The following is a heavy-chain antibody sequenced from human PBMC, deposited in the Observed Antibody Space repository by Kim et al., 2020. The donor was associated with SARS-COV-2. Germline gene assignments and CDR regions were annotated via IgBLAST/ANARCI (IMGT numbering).Heavy chain of an antibody. CDR3: VRDKSASRPYSFDA. CDR1: GFQYSDNA. Sequence: GGSLRLSCVASGFQYSDNAMQWVRQAPGKGLEWVSGISWNGDSTLYADSVKGRFTISRDNAKNSLYLQMNSLRVDDTAMYFCVRDKSASRPYSFDAWGQGTLVTVSS. V-gene: IGHV3-9*01. CDR2: ISWNGDST. J-gene: IGHJ4*02.